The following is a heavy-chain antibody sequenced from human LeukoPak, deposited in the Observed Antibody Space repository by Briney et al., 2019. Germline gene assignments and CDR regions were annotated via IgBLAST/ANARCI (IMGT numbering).Heavy chain of an antibody. D-gene: IGHD3-22*01. CDR1: GGSISSGGYS. Sequence: TLSLTCAVSGGSISSGGYSWSWIRQPPGKGLEWIGYIYHSGSTYYNPSLKSRVTISVDRSKNQFSLKLSSVTAADTAVYYCASSPNYYGSSGHTPFDYWGQGTLVTVSS. CDR2: IYHSGST. CDR3: ASSPNYYGSSGHTPFDY. V-gene: IGHV4-30-2*01. J-gene: IGHJ4*02.